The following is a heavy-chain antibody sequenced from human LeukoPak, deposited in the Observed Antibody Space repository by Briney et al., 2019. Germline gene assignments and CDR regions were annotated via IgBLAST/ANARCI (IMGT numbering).Heavy chain of an antibody. J-gene: IGHJ4*02. V-gene: IGHV4-59*01. Sequence: SETLSLTCTVSGGSISGYFWNWIRQPPGKGLEWMGYIYDSGSVKYNPSLKSRVTISEDASKNQFSLRLRSVTAADTAVYYCARVFFNSDGIDGFDYWGQGTLVTVS. CDR1: GGSISGYF. CDR2: IYDSGSV. D-gene: IGHD5-18*01. CDR3: ARVFFNSDGIDGFDY.